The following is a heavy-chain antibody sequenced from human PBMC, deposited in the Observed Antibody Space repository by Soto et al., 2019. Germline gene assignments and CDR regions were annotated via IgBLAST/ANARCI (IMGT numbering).Heavy chain of an antibody. J-gene: IGHJ6*01. D-gene: IGHD3-10*01. V-gene: IGHV1-69*06. Sequence: QVQLVQSGAEVKKPGSSVKVSCKASGGTFSSYAISWVRQAPGQGLEWMGGIIPIFGTANYAQKFQGRVTINEDKSPSTAYMELSSLRYDDTAVYYCARELWLDYYSYYGMDVWGQGTTVTVSS. CDR3: ARELWLDYYSYYGMDV. CDR1: GGTFSSYA. CDR2: IIPIFGTA.